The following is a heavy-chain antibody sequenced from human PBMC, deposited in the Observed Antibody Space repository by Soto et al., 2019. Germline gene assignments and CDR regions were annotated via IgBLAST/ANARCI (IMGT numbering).Heavy chain of an antibody. Sequence: QVTLKESGPVLVKPTETLTLTCTVSGFSLSNARMGVSWIRQPPGKALEWLAHILSNDEKSYSTSLKSRLTIPNDTSKSQVVLTLTGIDPVDTATYYCARIGMVRGGIVHNYFGYWGPGTLVTVSS. D-gene: IGHD3-10*01. CDR2: ILSNDEK. CDR1: GFSLSNARMG. V-gene: IGHV2-26*01. CDR3: ARIGMVRGGIVHNYFGY. J-gene: IGHJ4*02.